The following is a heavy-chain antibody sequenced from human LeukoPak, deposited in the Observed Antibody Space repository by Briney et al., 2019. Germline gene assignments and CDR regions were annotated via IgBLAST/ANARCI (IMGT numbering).Heavy chain of an antibody. Sequence: PGGSLGLSCAPPGFTFSTNGMRWGPQAPGRGRGGVAFIREDGSNKDSADSVRGGFTSPEDNSKNTLNLKINSVRAEDTAVYNLAKDFGGGSGWPNQLYFQHWGQGTLVTVSS. CDR1: GFTFSTNG. D-gene: IGHD6-19*01. CDR3: AKDFGGGSGWPNQLYFQH. V-gene: IGHV3-30*02. J-gene: IGHJ1*01. CDR2: IREDGSNK.